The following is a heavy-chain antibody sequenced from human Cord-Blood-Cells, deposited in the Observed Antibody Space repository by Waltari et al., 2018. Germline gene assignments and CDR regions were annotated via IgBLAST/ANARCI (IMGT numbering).Heavy chain of an antibody. V-gene: IGHV3-15*01. J-gene: IGHJ3*02. Sequence: EVQLVESGGGLVKPGGSLRLSCAASGFTFSNAWMSWVRQAPGKGLEWVGRIKSETDGGTTDYAAPVKGRFTISRDDSKTTLYLQMNSLKTEDTAVYYCTTAHTGDAFDIWGQGTMVTVSS. CDR1: GFTFSNAW. CDR3: TTAHTGDAFDI. CDR2: IKSETDGGTT. D-gene: IGHD2-8*02.